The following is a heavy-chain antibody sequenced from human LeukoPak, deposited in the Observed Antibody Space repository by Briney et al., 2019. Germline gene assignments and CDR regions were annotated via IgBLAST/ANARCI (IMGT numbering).Heavy chain of an antibody. CDR1: GFTFSDYY. Sequence: GGSLRLSCAASGFTFSDYYMTWIRQAPGKGLEWVSYISTGNIIYYADSVKGRFTISRDNAKNSLYLQMSSLRAEDTAVYYCAKGGYRGCCNSRSCQNWFDPWGQGTLVIVSS. D-gene: IGHD6-13*01. CDR3: AKGGYRGCCNSRSCQNWFDP. J-gene: IGHJ5*02. CDR2: ISTGNII. V-gene: IGHV3-11*01.